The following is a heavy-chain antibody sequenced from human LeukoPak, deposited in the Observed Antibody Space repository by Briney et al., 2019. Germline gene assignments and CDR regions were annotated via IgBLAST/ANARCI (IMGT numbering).Heavy chain of an antibody. V-gene: IGHV5-51*01. J-gene: IGHJ4*02. CDR3: ARGGTYRYGSSDY. CDR1: GYIFTNYW. Sequence: GESLKISCKGSGYIFTNYWIGWVRQMPGKGLEWMGIIHPGDSGTRYSPSFEGQVTMSVDESITTAHLQWSSLRASDSAIYYCARGGTYRYGSSDYWGQGTLVTVSS. CDR2: IHPGDSGT. D-gene: IGHD5-18*01.